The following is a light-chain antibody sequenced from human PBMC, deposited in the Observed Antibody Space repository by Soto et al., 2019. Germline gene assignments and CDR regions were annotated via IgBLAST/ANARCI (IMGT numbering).Light chain of an antibody. CDR1: QSVSSSY. V-gene: IGKV3-20*01. J-gene: IGKJ2*01. Sequence: EIVLTQSPGTLSLSPGERATLSCRARQSVSSSYLAWYQQKPGQAPRLLIYSASSRATGIPDRFSGSGSGTDFTLPISRLEPEDFAVYYCQQYDSSSYTFGQGTKLEIQ. CDR3: QQYDSSSYT. CDR2: SAS.